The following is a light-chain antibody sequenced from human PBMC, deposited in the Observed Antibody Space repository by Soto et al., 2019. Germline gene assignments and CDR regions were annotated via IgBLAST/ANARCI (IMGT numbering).Light chain of an antibody. V-gene: IGLV1-40*01. CDR2: GNS. J-gene: IGLJ2*01. Sequence: QSVLTQPPSVSGAPGQRVTISCTGSSSNIGAGYDVHWYQQLPGTAPKLLIYGNSNRPSGVPDRFSGSKSGTSASLAITGLQAEDEADYYGQTYDSSLSDSYVVFGGGTELTVL. CDR3: QTYDSSLSDSYVV. CDR1: SSNIGAGYD.